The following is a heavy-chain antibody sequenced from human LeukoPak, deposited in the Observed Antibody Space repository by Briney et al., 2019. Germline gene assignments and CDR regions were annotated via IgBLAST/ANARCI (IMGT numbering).Heavy chain of an antibody. CDR3: ANELRPNDY. CDR2: ISISGNKI. CDR1: GLTFSNRA. V-gene: IGHV3-23*01. D-gene: IGHD4-17*01. Sequence: PRGSLRLSCVVSGLTFSNRAMTWVRQAPGKGLEWVSSISISGNKILYADSVKGPFTISRDNSKNTLFLQMNSLQTEDTGVYFCANELRPNDYWGQGTLVTVS. J-gene: IGHJ4*02.